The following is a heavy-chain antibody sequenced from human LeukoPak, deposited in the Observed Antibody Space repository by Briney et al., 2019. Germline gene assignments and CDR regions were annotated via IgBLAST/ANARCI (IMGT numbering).Heavy chain of an antibody. CDR3: GRVISGAIDY. V-gene: IGHV3-7*01. CDR2: IKHDGSER. Sequence: GGSLRLSCAASGFTFGGYSMSWVRRAPGKGLEWVANIKHDGSERFYVDSVKGRFTISKDNAENSMYLQMNSLSAEDTAVYYCGRVISGAIDYWGQGTLVTVSS. D-gene: IGHD2-15*01. J-gene: IGHJ4*02. CDR1: GFTFGGYS.